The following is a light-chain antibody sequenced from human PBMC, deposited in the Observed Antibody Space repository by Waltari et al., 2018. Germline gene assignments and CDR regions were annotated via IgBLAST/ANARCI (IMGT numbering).Light chain of an antibody. Sequence: AIQLTQSPSSLSASVGDRVTIACRASQDINSDLAWYQQKPGKAPKLLIYYASSLQSGVPSRFSGSGSGTDFTLTISSLQPEDFATYHCQHFKTYPITFGQATRVEIK. CDR2: YAS. CDR3: QHFKTYPIT. CDR1: QDINSD. J-gene: IGKJ5*01. V-gene: IGKV1-13*02.